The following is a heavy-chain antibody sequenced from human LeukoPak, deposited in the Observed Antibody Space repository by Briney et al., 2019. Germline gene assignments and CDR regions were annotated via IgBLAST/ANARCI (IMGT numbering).Heavy chain of an antibody. Sequence: SETLSLTCTVSGDSITSTYYWGWIRQPPGKGLEWIGSIHYTGSTSYNPSLKSRVTISVQTSKNQFSLKLSSVTAADTAVYYCARLTYTYGYVNCWGQGTLVTVSS. CDR1: GDSITSTYY. CDR3: ARLTYTYGYVNC. CDR2: IHYTGST. D-gene: IGHD5-18*01. J-gene: IGHJ4*02. V-gene: IGHV4-39*01.